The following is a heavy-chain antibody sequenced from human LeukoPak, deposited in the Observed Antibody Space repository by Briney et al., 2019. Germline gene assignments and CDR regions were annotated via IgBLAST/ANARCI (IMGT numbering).Heavy chain of an antibody. CDR2: INPNNGDR. CDR3: ARDRVIGHYYYGMDV. Sequence: ASVKVSCMASGYTFTNYGITWVGQAPGQGLEWMGGINPNNGDRNYAQKFQGRVTMTRDTSISTAYMELSRLISDDTAVYYCARDRVIGHYYYGMDVWGQGTTVTVSS. D-gene: IGHD3-22*01. CDR1: GYTFTNYG. V-gene: IGHV1-2*02. J-gene: IGHJ6*02.